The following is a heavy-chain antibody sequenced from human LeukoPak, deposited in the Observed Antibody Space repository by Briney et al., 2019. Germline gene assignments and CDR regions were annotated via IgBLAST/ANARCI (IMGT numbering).Heavy chain of an antibody. V-gene: IGHV4-34*01. D-gene: IGHD2-2*01. CDR1: GGSFSGYY. CDR2: INHSGST. CDR3: ARGARYCSSTSCAGDRYYMDV. Sequence: PSETLSLTCAVYGGSFSGYYWSWIRQPPGKGLEWIGEINHSGSTNYNPSLKSRVTISVGTSKNQFSLKLSSVTAADTAVYYCARGARYCSSTSCAGDRYYMDVLGQGTTVTVSS. J-gene: IGHJ6*03.